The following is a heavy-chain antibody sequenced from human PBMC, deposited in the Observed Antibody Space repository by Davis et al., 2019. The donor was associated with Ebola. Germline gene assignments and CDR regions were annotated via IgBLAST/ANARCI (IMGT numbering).Heavy chain of an antibody. Sequence: ASVKVSCKTSGYTFTSYDINWVRQATGQGLEWMGWINPNSGGTNYAQKFQGWVTMTRDTSISTAYMELSRLRSDDTAVYYCARGAYGENWGSYMDVWGKGTTVTVSS. CDR3: ARGAYGENWGSYMDV. CDR1: GYTFTSYD. V-gene: IGHV1-2*04. J-gene: IGHJ6*03. D-gene: IGHD7-27*01. CDR2: INPNSGGT.